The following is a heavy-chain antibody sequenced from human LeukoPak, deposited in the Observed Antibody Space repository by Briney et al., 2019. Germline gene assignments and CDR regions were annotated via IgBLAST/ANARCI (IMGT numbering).Heavy chain of an antibody. J-gene: IGHJ4*02. Sequence: GGSLRLSCAASGFTFSSYSMNWVRQAPGRGLEWVSHITASGTAMFYADSVKGRFTISRDDAKNSLYLQMNSLRDEDTAVYYCASSGSYRFDYWGQGTLVTVSS. CDR1: GFTFSSYS. CDR3: ASSGSYRFDY. V-gene: IGHV3-48*02. D-gene: IGHD1-26*01. CDR2: ITASGTAM.